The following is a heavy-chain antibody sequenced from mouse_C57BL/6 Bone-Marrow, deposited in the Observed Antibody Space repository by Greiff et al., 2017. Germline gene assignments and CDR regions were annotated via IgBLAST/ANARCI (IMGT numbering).Heavy chain of an antibody. J-gene: IGHJ2*01. CDR2: IDPSDSYT. CDR1: GYTFTSYW. Sequence: QVQLQQPGAELVKPGASVKLSCKASGYTFTSYWMQWVKQRPGQGLEWIGEIDPSDSYTNYNQKFKGKATLTVDTSSSTAYMQLSSLTAEDSAVYYCARWDGNGYWGQGTTLTVCS. D-gene: IGHD2-1*01. CDR3: ARWDGNGY. V-gene: IGHV1-50*01.